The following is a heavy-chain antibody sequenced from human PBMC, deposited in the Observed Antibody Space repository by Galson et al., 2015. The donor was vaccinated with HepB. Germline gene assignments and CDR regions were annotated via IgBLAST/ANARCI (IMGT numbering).Heavy chain of an antibody. D-gene: IGHD3-10*01. CDR1: GYTFTSYD. J-gene: IGHJ4*02. V-gene: IGHV1-8*01. CDR3: ARVNMVRGVILGY. Sequence: SVKVSCKASGYTFTSYDINWVRQATGQGLEWMGWMNPNSGNTGYAQKFQGRVTMTRNTSISTAYMELSSLRSEDTAVYYCARVNMVRGVILGYWGQGTLVTVSS. CDR2: MNPNSGNT.